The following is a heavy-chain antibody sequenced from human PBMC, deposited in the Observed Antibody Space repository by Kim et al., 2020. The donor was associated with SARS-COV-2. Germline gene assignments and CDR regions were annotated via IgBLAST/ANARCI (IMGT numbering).Heavy chain of an antibody. CDR2: INGGNGNT. D-gene: IGHD3-10*01. CDR1: GYTFDTFS. V-gene: IGHV1-3*01. CDR3: AREGSGSYNWLDP. J-gene: IGHJ5*02. Sequence: ASVKVSCKASGYTFDTFSLYWLRQAPGQRFEWMGWINGGNGNTRYSQNFQGRVIFTRDTSATTAYMELTSLTFKDTAVYYCAREGSGSYNWLDPLGQGT.